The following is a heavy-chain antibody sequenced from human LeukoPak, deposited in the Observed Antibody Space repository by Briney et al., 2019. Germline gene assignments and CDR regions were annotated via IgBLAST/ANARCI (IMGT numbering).Heavy chain of an antibody. CDR2: ISYDGSNK. CDR1: GFTVSSNY. CDR3: AREWDSIAVAGTRYYYYGMDV. V-gene: IGHV3-30-3*01. Sequence: GGSLRLSCAASGFTVSSNYMSWIRQAPGKGLEWVAVISYDGSNKYYADSVKGRFTISRDNSKNTLYLQMNSLRAEDTAVYYCAREWDSIAVAGTRYYYYGMDVWGQGTTVTVSS. D-gene: IGHD6-19*01. J-gene: IGHJ6*02.